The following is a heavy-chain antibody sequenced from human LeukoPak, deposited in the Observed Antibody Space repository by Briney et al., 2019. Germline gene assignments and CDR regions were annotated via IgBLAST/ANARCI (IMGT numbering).Heavy chain of an antibody. CDR3: ATGPYGSGSYDY. V-gene: IGHV3-66*01. CDR1: GFTFSSYA. CDR2: IYSGGST. J-gene: IGHJ4*02. D-gene: IGHD3-10*01. Sequence: GGSLRLSCTASGFTFSSYAMSWVRQAPGKGLEWVSVIYSGGSTYYADSVKGRFTISRDNSKNTLYLQMNSLRAEDTAVYYCATGPYGSGSYDYWGQGTLVTVSS.